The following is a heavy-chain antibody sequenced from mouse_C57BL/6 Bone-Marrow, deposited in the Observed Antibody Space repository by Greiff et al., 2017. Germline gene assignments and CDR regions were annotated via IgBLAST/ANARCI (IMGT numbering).Heavy chain of an antibody. CDR3: ASLYYYYAMDY. Sequence: EVMLVESGGDLVKPGGSLKLSCAASGFTFSSYGMSWVRQTPDKRLEWVATISSGGSYTYYPDSVKGRFTISRDNAKNTLYLQMSSLKSEDTAMYYGASLYYYYAMDYWGQGTSVTVSS. CDR1: GFTFSSYG. D-gene: IGHD1-3*01. CDR2: ISSGGSYT. V-gene: IGHV5-6*02. J-gene: IGHJ4*01.